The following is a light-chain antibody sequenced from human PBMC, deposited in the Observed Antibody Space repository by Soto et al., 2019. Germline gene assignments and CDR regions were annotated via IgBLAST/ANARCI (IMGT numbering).Light chain of an antibody. Sequence: QSVLTQPRSVSGSPGQSVAISCTGTSSDVGGYNYVSWYQQHPGKAPKLIIYDVTKRPSGVPDRFSGSSSGNTASLTISGLQAEDEADYFCCSYAGSYSDVCGTGTKVTLL. CDR1: SSDVGGYNY. V-gene: IGLV2-11*01. CDR3: CSYAGSYSDV. CDR2: DVT. J-gene: IGLJ1*01.